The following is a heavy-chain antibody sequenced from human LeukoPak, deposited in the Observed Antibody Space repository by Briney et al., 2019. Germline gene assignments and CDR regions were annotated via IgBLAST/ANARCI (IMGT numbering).Heavy chain of an antibody. V-gene: IGHV3-30-3*01. CDR3: ARDADSSSLGFYFDY. D-gene: IGHD6-6*01. J-gene: IGHJ4*02. Sequence: PGGSLRLSCAASGFTFSSYAMHWVRQAPGKGLEWVAVISYDGSNKYYADSVKGRFTISRDNSKNTLYLQMNSLRAEDTAVYYCARDADSSSLGFYFDYWGQGTLVTVSS. CDR1: GFTFSSYA. CDR2: ISYDGSNK.